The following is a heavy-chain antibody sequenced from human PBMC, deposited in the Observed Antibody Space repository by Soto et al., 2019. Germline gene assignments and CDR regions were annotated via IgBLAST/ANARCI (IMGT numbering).Heavy chain of an antibody. Sequence: GASVKVSCKASGGTFSSYAISWVRQAPGQGLEWMGGIIPIFGTANYAQKFQGRVTITADESTSTAYMELSSLRSEDTAVYYCARSLRYFDRPPSYWGQGTLVTVSS. V-gene: IGHV1-69*13. CDR3: ARSLRYFDRPPSY. CDR1: GGTFSSYA. D-gene: IGHD3-9*01. CDR2: IIPIFGTA. J-gene: IGHJ4*02.